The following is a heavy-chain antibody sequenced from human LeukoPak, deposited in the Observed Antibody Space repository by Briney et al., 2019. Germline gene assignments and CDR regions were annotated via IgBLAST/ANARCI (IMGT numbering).Heavy chain of an antibody. V-gene: IGHV4-4*07. CDR3: ARGYYHDSSGFYPKWFDR. CDR2: IYSSGST. CDR1: GGSINSYY. Sequence: PSETLSLTCTVSGGSINSYYWSWIRQPAGKGLEWIGRIYSSGSTNYNPSLKSRVTMSVDTSKNQFSLKLRSVTAADTAVYYCARGYYHDSSGFYPKWFDRWGQGTLVTVSS. D-gene: IGHD3-22*01. J-gene: IGHJ5*02.